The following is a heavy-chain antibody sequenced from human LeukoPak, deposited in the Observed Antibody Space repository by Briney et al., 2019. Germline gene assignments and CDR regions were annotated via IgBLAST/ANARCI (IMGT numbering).Heavy chain of an antibody. CDR2: IWYDGSNK. D-gene: IGHD6-6*01. Sequence: GGSLRLSCAASGFTFSSYGMHWVRQAPGEGLEWVAVIWYDGSNKYYADSVKGRFTISRDNSKNTLYLQMNSLRAEDTAVYYCAKVDSSSSRGSFDPWGQGTLVTVSS. CDR3: AKVDSSSSRGSFDP. V-gene: IGHV3-33*06. CDR1: GFTFSSYG. J-gene: IGHJ5*02.